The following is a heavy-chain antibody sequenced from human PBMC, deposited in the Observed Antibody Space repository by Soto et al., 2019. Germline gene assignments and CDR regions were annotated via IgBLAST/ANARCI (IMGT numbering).Heavy chain of an antibody. CDR1: GFSLNTRGVG. V-gene: IGHV2-5*02. CDR2: ISWDGEK. Sequence: QITLKESGPTLVKPTQTLTLTCTFSGFSLNTRGVGVGWIRQPPGKALEWLALISWDGEKRYSPSLKSRLTSTKDTAETQVVLTMTNMDPVDTATYFCAPRRGVLLTGPYYFAYWGQGTLVTVSS. CDR3: APRRGVLLTGPYYFAY. D-gene: IGHD3-9*01. J-gene: IGHJ4*02.